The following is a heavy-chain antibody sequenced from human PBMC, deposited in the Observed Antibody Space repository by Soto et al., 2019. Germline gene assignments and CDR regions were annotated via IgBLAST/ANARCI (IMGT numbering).Heavy chain of an antibody. CDR3: AKYSVRRLYYYYLMDV. J-gene: IGHJ6*01. CDR2: ISYDGSNK. CDR1: GFTFSSYG. D-gene: IGHD1-1*01. V-gene: IGHV3-30*18. Sequence: PGGSLRLSCAASGFTFSSYGMHWVRQAPGKGLEWVAVISYDGSNKYYADSVKGRFTISRDNSRNTLYLQMNSLRAEDTAVYYCAKYSVRRLYYYYLMDVWGQGTTVTVSS.